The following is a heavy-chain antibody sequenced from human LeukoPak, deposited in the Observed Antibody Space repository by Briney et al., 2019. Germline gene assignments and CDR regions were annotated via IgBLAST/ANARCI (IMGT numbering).Heavy chain of an antibody. CDR2: INQDGSEK. Sequence: GGSLRLSCAASGFTFSGYWMSWVRQAPGKGLEGLANINQDGSEKYYVDSVKGRFTISRDNAKNSLFLQMGSLRVEDTAVYYCARESTAGYNSSWYGFRNWGQGTLVSVSS. J-gene: IGHJ1*01. CDR1: GFTFSGYW. D-gene: IGHD6-13*01. V-gene: IGHV3-7*01. CDR3: ARESTAGYNSSWYGFRN.